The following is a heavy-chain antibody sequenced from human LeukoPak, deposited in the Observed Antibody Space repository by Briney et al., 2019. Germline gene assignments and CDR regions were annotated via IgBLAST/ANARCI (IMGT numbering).Heavy chain of an antibody. CDR1: GGSISSYY. CDR2: IYYSGST. Sequence: KPSETLSLTCTVSGGSISSYYWSWIRQPPGKGLEWIGYIYYSGSTNYNPSLKSRVTISVDTSKNQFSLKLSSVTAADTAVYYCARHAIPYCSGGSCHFDYWGQGTLVTVSS. V-gene: IGHV4-59*08. D-gene: IGHD2-15*01. CDR3: ARHAIPYCSGGSCHFDY. J-gene: IGHJ4*02.